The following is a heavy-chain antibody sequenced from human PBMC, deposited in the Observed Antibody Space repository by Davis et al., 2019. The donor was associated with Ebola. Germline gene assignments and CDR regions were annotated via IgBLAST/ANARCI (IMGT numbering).Heavy chain of an antibody. CDR1: GYTFTSYY. CDR2: INPSGGST. D-gene: IGHD2-15*01. V-gene: IGHV1-46*01. CDR3: AREEIVVVVAATGYYYGMDV. J-gene: IGHJ6*04. Sequence: ASVKVSCKASGYTFTSYYMHWVRQAPGQGLEWMGIINPSGGSTSYAQKFQGRVTMTRDTSTSTVYMELSSLRSEDTAVYYCAREEIVVVVAATGYYYGMDVWGKGTTVTVSS.